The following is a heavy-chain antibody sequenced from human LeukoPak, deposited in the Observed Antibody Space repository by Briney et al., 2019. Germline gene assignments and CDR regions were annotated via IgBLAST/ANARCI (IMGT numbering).Heavy chain of an antibody. Sequence: GGSLRLSWAASGFTFSSYSMTWVRQAPGKGLELVSSISISSSYIYYADSVKGRFTISRENAKNSLYLQMNSLRAEETAGYYCARAKGRGSRSGFDIWGQGTMVTVSS. CDR3: ARAKGRGSRSGFDI. CDR1: GFTFSSYS. J-gene: IGHJ3*02. CDR2: ISISSSYI. D-gene: IGHD6-13*01. V-gene: IGHV3-21*01.